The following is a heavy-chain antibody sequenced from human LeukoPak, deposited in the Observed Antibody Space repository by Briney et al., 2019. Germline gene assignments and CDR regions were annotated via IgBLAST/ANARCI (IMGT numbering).Heavy chain of an antibody. CDR2: IYHSGST. Sequence: SETLSLTCAVSGYSISSGYYWGWIRHPPGKGLEWIGSIYHSGSTYYNPSFKSRVTISVDTSKSQFSLKLSSVTAADTAVYYCARHVSSGSPSYYFDYWGQGTLVTVSS. V-gene: IGHV4-38-2*01. CDR3: ARHVSSGSPSYYFDY. CDR1: GYSISSGYY. J-gene: IGHJ4*02. D-gene: IGHD3-10*01.